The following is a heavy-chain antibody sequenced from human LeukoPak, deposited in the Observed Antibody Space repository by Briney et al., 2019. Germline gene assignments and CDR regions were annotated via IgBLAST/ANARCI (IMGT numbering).Heavy chain of an antibody. CDR3: AKDYRSRVVITTGDY. D-gene: IGHD3-22*01. CDR1: GGAFSSYA. J-gene: IGHJ4*02. V-gene: IGHV3-23*01. CDR2: ISGSGGST. Sequence: GGCLLLSCAAAGGAFSSYAMSWGRRAAGKGGEGGSAISGSGGSTYYADSVNGRFTISRDNSKNTLYLQMTSLRAEGTAVYYCAKDYRSRVVITTGDYWGQGTLVTVSS.